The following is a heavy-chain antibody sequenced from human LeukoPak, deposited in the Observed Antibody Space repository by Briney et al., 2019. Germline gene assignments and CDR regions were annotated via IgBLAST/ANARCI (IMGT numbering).Heavy chain of an antibody. CDR3: AREKIAYYDNSGRGWFDP. V-gene: IGHV4-61*02. CDR2: IYTSGST. D-gene: IGHD3-22*01. CDR1: GYSISSGFY. Sequence: PSETLSLTCTVSGYSISSGFYWGWIRQPAGKGLEWIGRIYTSGSTNYNPSLKSRVTISVDTSKNQFSLKLSSVTAADTAVYYCAREKIAYYDNSGRGWFDPWGQGTLVTVSS. J-gene: IGHJ5*02.